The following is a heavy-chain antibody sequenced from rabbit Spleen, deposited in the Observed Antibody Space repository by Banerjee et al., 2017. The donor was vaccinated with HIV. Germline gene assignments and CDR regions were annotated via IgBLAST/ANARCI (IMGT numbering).Heavy chain of an antibody. CDR3: ARADSDSDYGYVL. Sequence: QSLEESGGDLVKPGASLTLTCTASGFSFSSYYCMCWVRQAPGKGLEWIACIYAGGGGYTFYASWAKGRFTISKTSSTAGTLQMTSLTAADTATYFCARADSDSDYGYVLWGPGTLVTVS. CDR1: GFSFSSYYC. J-gene: IGHJ4*01. D-gene: IGHD6-1*01. V-gene: IGHV1S40*01. CDR2: IYAGGGGYT.